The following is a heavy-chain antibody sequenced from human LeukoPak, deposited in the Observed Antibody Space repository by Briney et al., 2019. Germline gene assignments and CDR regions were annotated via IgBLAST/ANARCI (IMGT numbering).Heavy chain of an antibody. CDR1: GYTFTSYG. Sequence: ASVKVSCKASGYTFTSYGISWVGQAPGQGLEWRGWISAYNGNTNYAQKLQGRVTMTTDTSTSKAYMEVRRRRDDDTAVYYCARDTPNYDSSGYRSDAFDIWGQGTMVTVSS. J-gene: IGHJ3*02. CDR2: ISAYNGNT. V-gene: IGHV1-18*01. CDR3: ARDTPNYDSSGYRSDAFDI. D-gene: IGHD3-22*01.